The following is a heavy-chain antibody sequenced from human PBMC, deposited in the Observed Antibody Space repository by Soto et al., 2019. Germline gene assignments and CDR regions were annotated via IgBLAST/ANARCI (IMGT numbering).Heavy chain of an antibody. CDR2: LYDVDGS. CDR1: GLTISGKKY. J-gene: IGHJ3*01. V-gene: IGHV3-53*01. Sequence: DVQLVESGGGLIQPGESLRLSCAAFGLTISGKKYVAWLRQAPGKGLEWVSALYDVDGSFYADSVKGRFTTSSDSSKTTVYLQMNDLRPDDTSVYYCATWHEREHAYDLWGQGTTVTVSS. CDR3: ATWHEREHAYDL. D-gene: IGHD1-1*01.